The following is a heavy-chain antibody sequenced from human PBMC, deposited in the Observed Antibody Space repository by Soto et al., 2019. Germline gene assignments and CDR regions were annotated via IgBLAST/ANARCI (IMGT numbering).Heavy chain of an antibody. V-gene: IGHV5-51*01. D-gene: IGHD5-12*01. CDR1: GYTFSMYW. CDR2: IYPGDSDT. Sequence: PGESLKISCKGSGYTFSMYWIGWVRQMPGKGLEWMGIIYPGDSDTRYSPSFQGQVTISADQSTTTAYLQWRSLKASDTAMYYCARRGFDGCDYRAFDMWGRGTMVTVSS. CDR3: ARRGFDGCDYRAFDM. J-gene: IGHJ3*02.